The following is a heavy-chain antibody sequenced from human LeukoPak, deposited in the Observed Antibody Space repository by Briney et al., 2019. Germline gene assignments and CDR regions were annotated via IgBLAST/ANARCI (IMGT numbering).Heavy chain of an antibody. J-gene: IGHJ3*02. D-gene: IGHD3-16*01. Sequence: PSETLSLTCTVSGGSISSSSYYWGWIRQPPGKGLEWIGSIYYSGSTYYNPSLKSRVTISVDTSKNQFSLKLSSVTAADTAVYYCARRSRLDRGFGIWGQGTMVTVSS. CDR3: ARRSRLDRGFGI. CDR1: GGSISSSSYY. CDR2: IYYSGST. V-gene: IGHV4-39*01.